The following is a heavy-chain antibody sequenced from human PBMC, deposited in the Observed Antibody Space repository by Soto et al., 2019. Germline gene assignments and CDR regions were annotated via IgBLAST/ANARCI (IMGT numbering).Heavy chain of an antibody. CDR1: GYTFTSSG. V-gene: IGHV1-18*01. D-gene: IGHD2-8*01. Sequence: ASVKVSCKASGYTFTSSGITWVRKAPGQGLEWMGWISAYNGNTNYAQKLQGRVTMTTDTSTSTAYMELRSLRSDDTAVYYCARRSSYVGAFDIWGQGTMVTVSS. CDR2: ISAYNGNT. CDR3: ARRSSYVGAFDI. J-gene: IGHJ3*02.